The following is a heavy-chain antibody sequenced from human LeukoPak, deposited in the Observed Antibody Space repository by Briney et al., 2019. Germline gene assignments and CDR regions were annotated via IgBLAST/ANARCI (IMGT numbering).Heavy chain of an antibody. CDR2: IKSKTDGGTT. Sequence: PGGSLRLSCAASGFTFSNAWMSWVRQAPGKGLEWVGRIKSKTDGGTTDYAAPVKGRFTISRDDSKNTLYLQMNSLKTEDTAVYYCTTVYYYDSSGYYIFPVNDFDYWGQGTLVTVSS. J-gene: IGHJ4*02. V-gene: IGHV3-15*01. CDR3: TTVYYYDSSGYYIFPVNDFDY. D-gene: IGHD3-22*01. CDR1: GFTFSNAW.